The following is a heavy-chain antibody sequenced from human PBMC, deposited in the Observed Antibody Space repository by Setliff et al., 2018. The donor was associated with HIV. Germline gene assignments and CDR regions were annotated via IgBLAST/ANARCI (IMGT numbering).Heavy chain of an antibody. CDR1: GYTFTNYA. J-gene: IGHJ4*02. CDR3: ARGPPSQVDY. Sequence: ASVKVSCKTSGYTFTNYAINWVRQAPGQGLEWMGWINTDTGNPTYAQGFTGRFVFSLDTSVNTAYLQISSLKTEDSAVYYCARGPPSQVDYWGQGTLVTVSS. CDR2: INTDTGNP. V-gene: IGHV7-4-1*02.